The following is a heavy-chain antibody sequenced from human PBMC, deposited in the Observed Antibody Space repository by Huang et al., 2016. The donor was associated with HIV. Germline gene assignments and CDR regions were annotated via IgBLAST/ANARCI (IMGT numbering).Heavy chain of an antibody. Sequence: EVQLVESGGGLVQPGGSLRLSCAASGFSISSYWMHWVRQAPGKGLGWVSRINSDGGSTSYADSVKGRFNISRDNAKNTLYLQMNSLRAEDTAVYYCARDPRIQSWLNFFDYWGQGTLVSVSS. J-gene: IGHJ4*02. D-gene: IGHD3-22*01. V-gene: IGHV3-74*01. CDR3: ARDPRIQSWLNFFDY. CDR2: INSDGGST. CDR1: GFSISSYW.